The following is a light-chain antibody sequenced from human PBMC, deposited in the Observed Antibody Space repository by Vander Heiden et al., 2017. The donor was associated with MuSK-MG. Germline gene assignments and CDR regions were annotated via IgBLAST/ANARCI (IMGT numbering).Light chain of an antibody. CDR1: SLDIGKFDY. J-gene: IGLJ6*01. CDR2: HKN. CDR3: SSYSVSGALL. V-gene: IGLV2-14*03. Sequence: QSGLTQSASVSGSPGQSITLFCTGTSLDIGKFDYVSWYQHHPGKALKLLIYHKNYRPSGVSDRFSGSKSANTASLTISGLRAEDEATYYCSSYSVSGALLFGGGTKVAV.